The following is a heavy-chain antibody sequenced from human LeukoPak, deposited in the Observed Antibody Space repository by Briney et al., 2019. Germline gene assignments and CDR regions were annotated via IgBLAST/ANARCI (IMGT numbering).Heavy chain of an antibody. J-gene: IGHJ4*02. CDR1: GGSFSGYC. CDR2: INHSGST. CDR3: ARDHYYDSSGYFDY. Sequence: SETLSLTCAVYGGSFSGYCWSWIRQPPGKGLEWIGEINHSGSTNYNPSLKSRVTISVDTSKNQFSLKLSSVTAADTAVYYCARDHYYDSSGYFDYWGQGTLVTVSS. D-gene: IGHD3-22*01. V-gene: IGHV4-34*01.